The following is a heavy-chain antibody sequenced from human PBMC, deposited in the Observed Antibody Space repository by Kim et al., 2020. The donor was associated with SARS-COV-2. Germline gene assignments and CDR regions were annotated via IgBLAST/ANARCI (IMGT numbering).Heavy chain of an antibody. CDR2: INHSGST. D-gene: IGHD6-19*01. J-gene: IGHJ6*01. CDR1: GGSFSGYY. V-gene: IGHV4-34*01. Sequence: SETLSLTCAVYGGSFSGYYWSWIRQPPGKGLEWIGEINHSGSTNYNPSLKSRVTISVDTSKNQFSLKLSSVTAADTAVYYCARAWGSGWPYYYYGMDVWG. CDR3: ARAWGSGWPYYYYGMDV.